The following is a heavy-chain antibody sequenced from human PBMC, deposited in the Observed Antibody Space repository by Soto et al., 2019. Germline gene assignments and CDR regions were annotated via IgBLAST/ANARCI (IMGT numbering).Heavy chain of an antibody. CDR3: ARGYVAARDFDY. CDR1: GGSISSGGYY. CDR2: TYYSGTT. Sequence: SETLSLTCIVSGGSISSGGYYWSWIRQYAGKGLEWIGHTYYSGTTNYNPSLKSRLTMSVDTSKNQLSLKLNSVTAADTAVYYCARGYVAARDFDYWGQGTLVTVSS. J-gene: IGHJ4*02. V-gene: IGHV4-31*03. D-gene: IGHD6-6*01.